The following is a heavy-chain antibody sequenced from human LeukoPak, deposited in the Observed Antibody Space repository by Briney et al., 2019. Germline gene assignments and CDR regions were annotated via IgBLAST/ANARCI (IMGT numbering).Heavy chain of an antibody. CDR1: GFTFSSYG. J-gene: IGHJ4*02. Sequence: GRSLRLSCAASGFTFSSYGMHWVRQAPGKGLEWVAVIWYDGSNKYYADSVKGRFTISRDNSKNTLYLQMNSLRAEDTAVYYCAKPPSSATISDYWGQGTLVTVSS. V-gene: IGHV3-33*06. CDR2: IWYDGSNK. D-gene: IGHD5-12*01. CDR3: AKPPSSATISDY.